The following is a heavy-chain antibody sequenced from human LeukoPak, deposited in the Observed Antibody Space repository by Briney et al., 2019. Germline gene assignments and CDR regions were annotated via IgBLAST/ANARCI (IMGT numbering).Heavy chain of an antibody. CDR1: GGSISGYF. V-gene: IGHV4-59*08. CDR3: ARQGVTTYY. CDR2: IYYSGST. J-gene: IGHJ4*02. D-gene: IGHD4-17*01. Sequence: PSETLSLTCTVSGGSISGYFWNWIRQPPGKGLEWIGYIYYSGSTNYNPSLKSRVTISVDTSKSQFSLKLSSVTAADTAVYYCARQGVTTYYWGQGTLVTVSS.